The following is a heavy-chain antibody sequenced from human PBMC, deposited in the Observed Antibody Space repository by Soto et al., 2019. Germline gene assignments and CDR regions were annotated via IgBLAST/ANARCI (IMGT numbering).Heavy chain of an antibody. CDR3: ARIPDVYYYYMDV. J-gene: IGHJ6*03. Sequence: EVQLVESGGGSVQPGGSLRLSCAASGFTVSSNYMSWVRQAPGKGLEWVSVIYSGGSTYYADSVKGRFTISRDNSKNTLYLQMNSLRAEDTAVYYCARIPDVYYYYMDVWGKGTTVTVSS. V-gene: IGHV3-66*01. CDR2: IYSGGST. CDR1: GFTVSSNY.